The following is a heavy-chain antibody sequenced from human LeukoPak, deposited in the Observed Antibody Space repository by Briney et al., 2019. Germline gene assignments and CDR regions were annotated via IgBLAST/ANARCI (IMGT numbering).Heavy chain of an antibody. V-gene: IGHV3-23*01. CDR2: ISGSGGST. CDR1: GFTFSSYG. J-gene: IGHJ3*02. D-gene: IGHD1-26*01. CDR3: AKEYSGSYYWYAFDI. Sequence: GGTLRLSCAASGFTFSSYGMSWVRQAPGKGLEWVSAISGSGGSTYYADSVKGRFTISRDNSKNTLYLHMNSLRAEDTAVYYCAKEYSGSYYWYAFDIWGQGTMVTVSS.